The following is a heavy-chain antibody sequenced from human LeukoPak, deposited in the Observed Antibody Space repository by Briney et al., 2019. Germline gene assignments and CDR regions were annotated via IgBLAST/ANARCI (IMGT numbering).Heavy chain of an antibody. D-gene: IGHD4-11*01. CDR1: GFTFSSYS. Sequence: GGSLRLSCAASGFTFSSYSMNWVRQAPGKGLEWVSSISSSSSYIYYADSVKGRFTISRDNAKNSLYLQMNSLRAEDTAVYYCARVPTMTTGSYYFDHWGQGTLVTVSS. V-gene: IGHV3-21*01. J-gene: IGHJ4*02. CDR3: ARVPTMTTGSYYFDH. CDR2: ISSSSSYI.